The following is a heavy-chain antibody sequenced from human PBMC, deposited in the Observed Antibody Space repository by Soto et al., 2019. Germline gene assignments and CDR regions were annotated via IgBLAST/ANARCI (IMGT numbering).Heavy chain of an antibody. CDR2: ISSSGTNK. J-gene: IGHJ5*02. Sequence: EVQLVESGGGLVQPGGSLRLSCLASGFTFKNHEMNWVRQTPGKGLEWISYISSSGTNKDYADSVKGRFTISRDNAKNSLYLQMNSLRSDDTAIYYCARVLIAAAYFVVDGFDPWGQGTLVTVAS. V-gene: IGHV3-48*03. CDR3: ARVLIAAAYFVVDGFDP. D-gene: IGHD6-13*01. CDR1: GFTFKNHE.